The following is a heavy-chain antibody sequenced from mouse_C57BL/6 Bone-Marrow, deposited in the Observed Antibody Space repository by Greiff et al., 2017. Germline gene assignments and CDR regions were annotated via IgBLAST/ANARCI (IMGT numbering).Heavy chain of an antibody. CDR2: IDPETGGT. V-gene: IGHV1-15*01. J-gene: IGHJ2*01. D-gene: IGHD1-1*01. Sequence: VQLQQSGAELVRPGASVTLSCKASGYTFTDYEMHWVKQTPVHGLEWIGAIDPETGGTAYNQKFKGKAILTADKSSSTAYMELRSLTSEDSAVYYCTREDGSSYGDWCQGTTLTVSS. CDR1: GYTFTDYE. CDR3: TREDGSSYGD.